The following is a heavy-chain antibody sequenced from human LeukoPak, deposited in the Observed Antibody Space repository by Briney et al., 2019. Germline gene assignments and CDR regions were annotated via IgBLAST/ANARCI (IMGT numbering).Heavy chain of an antibody. CDR3: ARNPTYDSSGYYSY. CDR2: INSDGSST. CDR1: GFTFSSYW. V-gene: IGHV3-74*01. J-gene: IGHJ4*02. Sequence: GGSLRLSCAASGFTFSSYWMPWVRQAPGKGLVWVSRINSDGSSTSYADSVKGRFTISRDNDKNTLYLQINSLRAEDTAVYYCARNPTYDSSGYYSYWGQGTLVTVSS. D-gene: IGHD3-22*01.